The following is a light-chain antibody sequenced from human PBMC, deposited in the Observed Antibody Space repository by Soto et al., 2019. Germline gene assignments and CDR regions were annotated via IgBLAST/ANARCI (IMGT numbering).Light chain of an antibody. V-gene: IGKV1-5*01. CDR1: QSISNR. J-gene: IGKJ1*01. CDR3: QQYYTYST. CDR2: DAS. Sequence: DIQMTQSPSTLSASVGDRVTITCRASQSISNRLAWYHQKPGKTPNLLIYDASNLGSGVPSRFSGSGSGTEFTLTISSLQPDDFATYYCQQYYTYSTFGQGTKVDI.